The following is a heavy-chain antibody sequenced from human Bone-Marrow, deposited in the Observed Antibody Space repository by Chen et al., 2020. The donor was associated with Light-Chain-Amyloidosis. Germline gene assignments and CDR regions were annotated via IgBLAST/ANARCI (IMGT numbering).Heavy chain of an antibody. V-gene: IGHV3-74*01. J-gene: IGHJ4*02. Sequence: EVQLVESGGGLVQPRGSLRLSCAASGFTFNDYWMHWVRQVPGKGLVWVARIKSDGSATNYADSVKGRFTVSRDNSKNTLYLQMNSLRIEDTAVYYCAKARLYSGSYWGIVDYWGQGTLVTVSS. D-gene: IGHD1-26*01. CDR2: IKSDGSAT. CDR1: GFTFNDYW. CDR3: AKARLYSGSYWGIVDY.